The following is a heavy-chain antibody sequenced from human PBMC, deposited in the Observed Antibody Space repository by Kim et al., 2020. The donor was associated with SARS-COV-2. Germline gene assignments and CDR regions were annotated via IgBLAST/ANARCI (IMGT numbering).Heavy chain of an antibody. CDR1: GGSVSSGSYY. CDR3: ARDPGYYDSSGYYNRFDY. Sequence: SETLSLTCTVSGGSVSSGSYYWSWIRQPPGKGLEWIGYIYYSGSTNYNPSLKSRVTISVDTSKNQFSLKLSSVTAADTAVYYCARDPGYYDSSGYYNRFDYWGQGTLVTVSS. V-gene: IGHV4-61*01. J-gene: IGHJ4*02. CDR2: IYYSGST. D-gene: IGHD3-22*01.